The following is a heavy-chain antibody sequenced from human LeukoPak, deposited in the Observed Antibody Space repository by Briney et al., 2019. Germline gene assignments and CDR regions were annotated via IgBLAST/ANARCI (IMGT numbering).Heavy chain of an antibody. J-gene: IGHJ4*02. CDR2: IRYDGSKK. Sequence: GGSLRLSCAASGFTFSSYGMHWVRQAPGKGLEWVAFIRYDGSKKYYADFVKGRFTISRDNAKNSLYLQMNSLRAEDTALYYCAKDISYELGMGFAYWGQGTLVTVSS. V-gene: IGHV3-30*02. D-gene: IGHD3-22*01. CDR3: AKDISYELGMGFAY. CDR1: GFTFSSYG.